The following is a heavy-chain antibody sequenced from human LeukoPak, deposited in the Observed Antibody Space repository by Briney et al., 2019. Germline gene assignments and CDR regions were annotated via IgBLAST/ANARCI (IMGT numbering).Heavy chain of an antibody. D-gene: IGHD6-13*01. CDR2: ISGSGGST. J-gene: IGHJ3*02. V-gene: IGHV3-23*01. CDR3: ASQNIAAAQDAFDI. CDR1: GFTFSDYA. Sequence: GGSLRLSCAASGFTFSDYAMNWVRQAPGKGLEWVSTISGSGGSTYYAGSVKGRFTISRDNSKNTLYLQMNSLRAEDTAVYYCASQNIAAAQDAFDIWGQGTMVTVSS.